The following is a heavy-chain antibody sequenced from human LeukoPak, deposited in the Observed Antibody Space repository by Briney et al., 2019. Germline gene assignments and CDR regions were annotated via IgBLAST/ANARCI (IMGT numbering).Heavy chain of an antibody. V-gene: IGHV3-23*01. CDR2: ISGSGSGT. Sequence: GGSLRLSCAASGFTFSSYAMSWVRQAPGKGLEWVSAISGSGSGTYYADSVKGRFTISRDNSKNTLYLQMNSLRAEDTAVYYCATSTVTRRNDAFDMWGQGTTVTVSS. CDR1: GFTFSSYA. D-gene: IGHD4-17*01. CDR3: ATSTVTRRNDAFDM. J-gene: IGHJ3*02.